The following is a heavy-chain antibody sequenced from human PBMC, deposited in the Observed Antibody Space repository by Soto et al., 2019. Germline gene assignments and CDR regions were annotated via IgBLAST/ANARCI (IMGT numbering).Heavy chain of an antibody. D-gene: IGHD1-1*01. J-gene: IGHJ4*02. CDR1: GYTFTDYY. V-gene: IGHV1-2*02. Sequence: ASVKVSCKASGYTFTDYYIHWVRQAPGQGLEWMGWINPNSGGTKYAPKFQGGVTMTRDTSITTAYMELSRLRSGDTAVYYCAREPATAKPEGVDFWGQGTLVTVSS. CDR3: AREPATAKPEGVDF. CDR2: INPNSGGT.